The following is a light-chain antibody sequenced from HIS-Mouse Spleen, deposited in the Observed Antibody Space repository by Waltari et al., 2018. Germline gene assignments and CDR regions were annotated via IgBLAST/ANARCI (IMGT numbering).Light chain of an antibody. CDR1: SSAVGGYTH. Sequence: QSALTQPRSVSGSPGQPVTISCPGTSSAVGGYTHVYWHQQHPGKAPKLMIYDVSKRPSGVPDRFSGSKSGNTASLTISGLQAEDEADYYCCSYAGSYTFEVVFGGGTKLTVL. J-gene: IGLJ2*01. CDR3: CSYAGSYTFEVV. CDR2: DVS. V-gene: IGLV2-11*01.